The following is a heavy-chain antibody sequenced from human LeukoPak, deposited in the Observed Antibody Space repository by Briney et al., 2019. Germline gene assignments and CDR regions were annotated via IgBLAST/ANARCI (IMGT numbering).Heavy chain of an antibody. D-gene: IGHD3-10*01. CDR3: ARGRGPYGWFDP. CDR2: INSDGSDT. J-gene: IGHJ5*02. CDR1: GFTSSSYW. V-gene: IGHV3-74*01. Sequence: GGSLRLSCAASGFTSSSYWMHWVRQAPGKGLVWVSRINSDGSDTNYADSVKGRSTISRDNAKNTVYLQMNSLRAEDTAVYYCARGRGPYGWFDPWGQGTLVTVSS.